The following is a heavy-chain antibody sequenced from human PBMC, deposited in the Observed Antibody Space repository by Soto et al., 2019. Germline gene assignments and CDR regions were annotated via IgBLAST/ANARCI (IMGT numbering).Heavy chain of an antibody. CDR3: ARVRSAVRGVTAPLRRGMDV. J-gene: IGHJ6*02. CDR2: ISYDGSNK. CDR1: GFTFSSYA. Sequence: QVQLVESGGGVVQPGRSLRLSCAASGFTFSSYAMHWVRQAPGKGLEWVAVISYDGSNKYYADSVKGRFTISRDNSKNTLYLQMNSLRAEDTAVYYCARVRSAVRGVTAPLRRGMDVWGQGTTVTVSS. V-gene: IGHV3-30-3*01. D-gene: IGHD3-10*01.